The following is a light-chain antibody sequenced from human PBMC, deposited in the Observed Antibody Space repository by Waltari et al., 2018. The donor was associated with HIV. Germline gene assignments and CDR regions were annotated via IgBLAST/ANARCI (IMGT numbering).Light chain of an antibody. Sequence: QSALTQPASVSGSPGQSITISCTGTTSDIGEYNYVSWFLPHPAEAPKLIIFEVSNRPSGVSTRFSGSKSGNTASLTVSGLQPEDEADYYCSSYTNKYTWVFGGGTKLTVL. CDR2: EVS. V-gene: IGLV2-14*01. CDR3: SSYTNKYTWV. J-gene: IGLJ3*02. CDR1: TSDIGEYNY.